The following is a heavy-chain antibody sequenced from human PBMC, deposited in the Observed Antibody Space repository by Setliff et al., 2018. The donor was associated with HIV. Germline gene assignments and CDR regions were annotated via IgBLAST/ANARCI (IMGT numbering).Heavy chain of an antibody. CDR3: TTCGGDCYSLLQH. V-gene: IGHV3-15*01. J-gene: IGHJ1*01. Sequence: GSLRLSCAASGFTFSNAWMTWVRQAPGKGLEWVGRIKSKTDGGATDYAAPVKGRFSISRDDSENTLYLQMNSLKTEDTAVYYCTTCGGDCYSLLQHWGQGTLVTVSS. CDR1: GFTFSNAW. D-gene: IGHD2-21*02. CDR2: IKSKTDGGAT.